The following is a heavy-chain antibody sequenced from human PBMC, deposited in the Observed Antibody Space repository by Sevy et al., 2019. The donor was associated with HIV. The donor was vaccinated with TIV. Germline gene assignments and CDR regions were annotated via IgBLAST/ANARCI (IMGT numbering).Heavy chain of an antibody. Sequence: ASVKVSCKISGYRLSELSMHWVRQAPGKGLEWMGRFDPEDGEIIYAQKFQGRVTVTEDTSTDTAYMELNRLRSEDTAVYYCATGREYYDENSGYFDYWGPGTLVTVSS. D-gene: IGHD3-22*01. CDR2: FDPEDGEI. V-gene: IGHV1-24*01. J-gene: IGHJ4*02. CDR3: ATGREYYDENSGYFDY. CDR1: GYRLSELS.